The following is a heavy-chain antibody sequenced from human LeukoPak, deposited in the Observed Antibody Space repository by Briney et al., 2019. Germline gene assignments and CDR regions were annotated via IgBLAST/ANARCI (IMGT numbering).Heavy chain of an antibody. CDR3: AREGSSWFQFDY. CDR1: GGTFSSYA. Sequence: ASVKVSCKASGGTFSSYAISWVRQAPGQGLEWMGGIIPIFGTANYAQKFQGRVTITADKSTSTVYMELSSLRSEDTAVYYCAREGSSWFQFDYWGQGTLVTVSS. V-gene: IGHV1-69*06. CDR2: IIPIFGTA. J-gene: IGHJ4*02. D-gene: IGHD6-13*01.